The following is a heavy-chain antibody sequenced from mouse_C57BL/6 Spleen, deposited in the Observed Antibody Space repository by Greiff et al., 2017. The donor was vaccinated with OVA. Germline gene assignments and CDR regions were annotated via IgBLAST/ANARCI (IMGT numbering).Heavy chain of an antibody. D-gene: IGHD2-12*01. CDR3: ARWTTYFDY. J-gene: IGHJ2*01. Sequence: VQLHQSGPELVKPGASVKISCKASGYAFSSSWMNWVKQRPGKGLEWIGRIYPGDGDTNYNGKFKGKATLTADKSSSTAYMQLSSLTSEDSAVYFCARWTTYFDYWGQGTTLTVSS. CDR2: IYPGDGDT. CDR1: GYAFSSSW. V-gene: IGHV1-82*01.